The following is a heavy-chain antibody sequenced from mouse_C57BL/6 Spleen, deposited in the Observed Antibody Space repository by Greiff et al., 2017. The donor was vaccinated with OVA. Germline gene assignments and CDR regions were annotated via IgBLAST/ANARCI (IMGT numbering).Heavy chain of an antibody. J-gene: IGHJ4*01. Sequence: EVQGVESGGGLVQPKGSLKLSCAASGFSFNTYAMNWVRQAPGEGLEWVARIRSKSNNYATYYADSVKDRFTISRDDSESMLYLQMNNYKTDGTAMYYCVRHSGGSSYDYAMDYWGQGTSVTVSA. CDR3: VRHSGGSSYDYAMDY. V-gene: IGHV10-1*01. CDR2: IRSKSNNYAT. D-gene: IGHD1-1*01. CDR1: GFSFNTYA.